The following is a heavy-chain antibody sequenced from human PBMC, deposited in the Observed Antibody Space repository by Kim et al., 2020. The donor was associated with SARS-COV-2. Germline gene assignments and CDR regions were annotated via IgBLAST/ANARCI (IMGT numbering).Heavy chain of an antibody. CDR3: ARGAIAAAGSSYFDY. CDR2: IYHSGST. CDR1: GGSISSSNW. J-gene: IGHJ4*02. D-gene: IGHD6-13*01. Sequence: SETLSLTCAVSGGSISSSNWWSWVRQPPGKGLEWIGEIYHSGSTNYNPSLKSRVTISVDKSKNQFSLKLSSVTAADTAVYYCARGAIAAAGSSYFDYWGQGTLVTVSS. V-gene: IGHV4-4*02.